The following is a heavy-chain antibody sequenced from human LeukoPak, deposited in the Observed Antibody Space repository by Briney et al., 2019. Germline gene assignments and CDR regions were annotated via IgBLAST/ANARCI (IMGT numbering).Heavy chain of an antibody. D-gene: IGHD6-19*01. CDR1: GYTFTSYD. CDR2: MNPNSGNT. J-gene: IGHJ6*02. CDR3: AGGGEGPGIAVAGHYYYYYYGMDV. Sequence: ASVKVSCKASGYTFTSYDINWVRQATGQGLEWMGWMNPNSGNTGYAQKFQGRVTMTRNTSISTAYMELSSLRSEDTAVYYCAGGGEGPGIAVAGHYYYYYYGMDVWGQGTTVTVSS. V-gene: IGHV1-8*01.